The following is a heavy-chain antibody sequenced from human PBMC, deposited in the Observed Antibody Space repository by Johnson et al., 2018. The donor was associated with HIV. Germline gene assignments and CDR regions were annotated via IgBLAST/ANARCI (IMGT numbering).Heavy chain of an antibody. CDR2: ISYDGNNK. CDR1: GFPFSNYA. Sequence: VQLVESGGGVVRPGRSLRLSCAASGFPFSNYAIHWVRQAPGKGLEWVAAISYDGNNKNYADSVKGQFTISRENSKNTLYLQMSSLRAEDTAVYYCAREGVVLVVYAIRDPDAFDIWGQGTMVTVSS. V-gene: IGHV3-30-3*01. CDR3: AREGVVLVVYAIRDPDAFDI. J-gene: IGHJ3*02. D-gene: IGHD2-8*02.